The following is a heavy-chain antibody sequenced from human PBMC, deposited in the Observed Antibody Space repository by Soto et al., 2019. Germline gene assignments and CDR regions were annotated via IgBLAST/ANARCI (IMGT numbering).Heavy chain of an antibody. Sequence: QVQVVESGGGLVKPGGSLRLSCAASGFTFSDFYMSWIRQAPGKGLEWLSYISSSSSHTNYADSVKGRFTISRDNAKKSLYLQMNSLRVDDTAVYYCVRGTAQPDYWGQGTLVTVSS. V-gene: IGHV3-11*05. J-gene: IGHJ4*02. D-gene: IGHD1-1*01. CDR3: VRGTAQPDY. CDR1: GFTFSDFY. CDR2: ISSSSSHT.